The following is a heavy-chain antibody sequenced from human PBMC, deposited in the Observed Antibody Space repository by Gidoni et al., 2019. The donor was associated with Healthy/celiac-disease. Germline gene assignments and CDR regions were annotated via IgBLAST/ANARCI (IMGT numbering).Heavy chain of an antibody. D-gene: IGHD3-22*01. CDR3: ARLPYEYYDSSGYEYYFDY. V-gene: IGHV5-51*01. CDR2: IYPGDSDT. Sequence: EVQLVQSGAEVKKPGESLRISCKGSGDSFTSYWIGWVRQMPGKGLEWMGIIYPGDSDTRYSPSFQGQVTISADKSISTAYLQWSSLKASDTAMYYCARLPYEYYDSSGYEYYFDYWGQGTLVTVSS. J-gene: IGHJ4*02. CDR1: GDSFTSYW.